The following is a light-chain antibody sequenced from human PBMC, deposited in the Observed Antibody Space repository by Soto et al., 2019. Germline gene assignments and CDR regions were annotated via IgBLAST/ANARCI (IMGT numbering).Light chain of an antibody. V-gene: IGKV1-39*01. CDR3: QQTYATPPT. J-gene: IGKJ1*01. CDR2: AAS. CDR1: QTIITS. Sequence: DIQMTQSPSSLSASVGDRVILTCRASQTIITSLNWYQQKPGKAPKLLIYAASTLHSGVPSRFSGSGSGTDFTLSISNLQPEDFATYFCQQTYATPPTFGQGTKVEI.